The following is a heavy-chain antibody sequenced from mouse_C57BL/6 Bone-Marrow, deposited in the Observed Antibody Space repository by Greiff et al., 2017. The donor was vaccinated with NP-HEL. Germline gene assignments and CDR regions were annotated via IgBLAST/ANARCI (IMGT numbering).Heavy chain of an antibody. V-gene: IGHV5-4*01. J-gene: IGHJ4*01. Sequence: EVKLVESGGGLAKPGGSLKLSCAASGFTFSSYAMSWVRQTPEKRLEWVATISDGGSYTYYPDNVKGRFTISRDNAKNNLYLQMSHLKSEDTAMYYCARELRLQAMDYWGQGTSVTVSS. CDR2: ISDGGSYT. CDR1: GFTFSSYA. D-gene: IGHD3-2*02. CDR3: ARELRLQAMDY.